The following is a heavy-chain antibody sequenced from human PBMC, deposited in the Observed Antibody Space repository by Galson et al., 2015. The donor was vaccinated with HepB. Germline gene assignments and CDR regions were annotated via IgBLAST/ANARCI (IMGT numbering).Heavy chain of an antibody. V-gene: IGHV3-30*02. D-gene: IGHD3-10*01. CDR3: ARDHGYSGSGSFPQ. J-gene: IGHJ4*02. Sequence: SLRLSCAASGFTFSTHGMHWVRQAPGKGLEWVAFIRTDASNKYYADSVKGRFTISRDNPRNTLYLQMDSLRPEDTAVYYCARDHGYSGSGSFPQWGQGTLVTVSS. CDR1: GFTFSTHG. CDR2: IRTDASNK.